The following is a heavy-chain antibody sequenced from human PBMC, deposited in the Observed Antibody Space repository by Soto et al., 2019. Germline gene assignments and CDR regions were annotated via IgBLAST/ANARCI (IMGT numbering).Heavy chain of an antibody. J-gene: IGHJ3*01. CDR3: ARLAYDTTVSNSSGDDAFDL. CDR1: GGSISDNDYY. V-gene: IGHV4-39*01. D-gene: IGHD3-22*01. CDR2: ISHTGTA. Sequence: SETLSLTCTVSGGSISDNDYYWNWIRQPPGKGLEWIGTISHTGTAYYNPSLESRVGISVDTSENQFSLNLNSVTAADTAVYYCARLAYDTTVSNSSGDDAFDLWGQGTMVTVS.